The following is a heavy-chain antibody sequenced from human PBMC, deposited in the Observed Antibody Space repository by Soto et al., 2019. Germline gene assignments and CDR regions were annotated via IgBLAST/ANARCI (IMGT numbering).Heavy chain of an antibody. CDR2: IYFNGST. Sequence: ASGSLSLTCTASGGSVSIWDYYWSWIRQPPGKGLEWLGFIYFNGSTNYNPSLKSRVTISSDTSKNQFSLRLTSMTAADTAVYFCARDRPRTMYTGDYYYYGLDVWGQGTTVTVSS. CDR3: ARDRPRTMYTGDYYYYGLDV. CDR1: GGSVSIWDYY. V-gene: IGHV4-61*08. D-gene: IGHD2-2*02. J-gene: IGHJ6*02.